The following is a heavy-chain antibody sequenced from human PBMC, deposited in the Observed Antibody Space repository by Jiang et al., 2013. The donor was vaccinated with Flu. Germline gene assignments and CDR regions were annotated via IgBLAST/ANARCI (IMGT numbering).Heavy chain of an antibody. CDR3: ARLTRRVDYYDSSGSLDY. J-gene: IGHJ4*02. CDR2: IYPGDSDT. V-gene: IGHV5-51*01. Sequence: SCKGSGYSFTSYWIGWVRQMPGKGLEWMGIIYPGDSDTRYSPSFQGQVTISADKSISTAYLQWSSLKASDTAMYYCARLTRRVDYYDSSGSLDYWGQGTLVTVSS. CDR1: GYSFTSYW. D-gene: IGHD3-22*01.